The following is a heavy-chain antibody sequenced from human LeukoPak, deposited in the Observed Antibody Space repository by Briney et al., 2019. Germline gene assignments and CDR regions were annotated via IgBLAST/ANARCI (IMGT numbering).Heavy chain of an antibody. Sequence: ASVKVSCKASGYTFTGYYMHWVRQAPGLGLEWMGWINPNSGGTNYAQKFQGRVTMTRDTSISTAYMELSRLRSDDTAVYYCARSAGLKSTYYDYVWGSYRYPFDFDYWGQGTLVTVSS. D-gene: IGHD3-16*02. J-gene: IGHJ4*02. V-gene: IGHV1-2*02. CDR3: ARSAGLKSTYYDYVWGSYRYPFDFDY. CDR2: INPNSGGT. CDR1: GYTFTGYY.